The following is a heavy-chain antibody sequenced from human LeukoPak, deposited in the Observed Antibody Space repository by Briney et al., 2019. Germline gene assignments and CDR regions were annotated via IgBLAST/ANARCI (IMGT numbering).Heavy chain of an antibody. CDR2: IKQDGSEK. D-gene: IGHD1-26*01. CDR1: GFTFSSYW. J-gene: IGHJ4*02. Sequence: PGGSLRLSCAASGFTFSSYWMSWVRQAPGKGLEWVANIKQDGSEKYYVDSVKGRFTISRDNAKNSLYLQMNSLRAEDTAAYYCARDLLGVWWEGINDYWGQGTLVTVSS. V-gene: IGHV3-7*01. CDR3: ARDLLGVWWEGINDY.